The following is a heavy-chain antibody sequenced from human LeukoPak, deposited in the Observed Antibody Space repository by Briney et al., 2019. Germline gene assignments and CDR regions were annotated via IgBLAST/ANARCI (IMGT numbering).Heavy chain of an antibody. J-gene: IGHJ4*02. CDR3: TTTRMVRGVTDDY. Sequence: GWSLRLSCAASGFTFSNAWLSWVRPAAGKGVEWVGRIKSKTDGGTTDYAAPVKGRFTISRDDSKNTLYLQMNSLKTEDTAVYYCTTTRMVRGVTDDYWGQGTLVTVSS. CDR2: IKSKTDGGTT. D-gene: IGHD3-10*01. CDR1: GFTFSNAW. V-gene: IGHV3-15*01.